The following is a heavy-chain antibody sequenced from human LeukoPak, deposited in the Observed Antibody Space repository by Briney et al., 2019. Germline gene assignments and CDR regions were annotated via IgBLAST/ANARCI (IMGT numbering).Heavy chain of an antibody. CDR2: IWYDGSDK. D-gene: IGHD3-22*01. CDR1: GFTFSRYG. CDR3: ARELPPVVNFYFDS. J-gene: IGHJ4*02. V-gene: IGHV3-33*01. Sequence: PGRSLRLSCEASGFTFSRYGMHWVRQAPGKGLEWVAVIWYDGSDKYYADSVKGRFSISRDNSKNTLYLQMNSLRAEDTAVYYCARELPPVVNFYFDSWGQGTLVTVSS.